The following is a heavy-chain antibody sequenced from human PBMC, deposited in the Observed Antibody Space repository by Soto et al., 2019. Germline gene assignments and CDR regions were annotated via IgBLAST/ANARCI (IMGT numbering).Heavy chain of an antibody. Sequence: SETLSLTCTVSGGSISSSSYYWGWIRQPPGKGMEWIGSIYYSGSTYYNPSLKSRVTISVDTSKNQFSLKLSSVTAADTAVYYCARNPPEYSYGFGAFDIWGQGTMVTVSS. CDR3: ARNPPEYSYGFGAFDI. V-gene: IGHV4-39*07. CDR2: IYYSGST. J-gene: IGHJ3*02. CDR1: GGSISSSSYY. D-gene: IGHD5-18*01.